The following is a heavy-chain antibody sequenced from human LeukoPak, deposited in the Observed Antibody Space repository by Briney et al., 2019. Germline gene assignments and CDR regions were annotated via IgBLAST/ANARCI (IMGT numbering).Heavy chain of an antibody. CDR2: IHYSGFS. J-gene: IGHJ1*01. Sequence: SETLSLTCTVSGGSISSYYWSWLRQPPGKGLEWIGYIHYSGFSNYNPSLKSRVTISVDTSKNQFSLKLSFVTAADTAVYYCARDLHGGNSGLGYWGQGTLVTVYS. D-gene: IGHD4-23*01. CDR1: GGSISSYY. V-gene: IGHV4-59*01. CDR3: ARDLHGGNSGLGY.